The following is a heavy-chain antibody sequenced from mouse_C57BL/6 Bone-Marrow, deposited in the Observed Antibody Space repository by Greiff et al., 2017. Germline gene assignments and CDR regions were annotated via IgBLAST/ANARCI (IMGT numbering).Heavy chain of an antibody. J-gene: IGHJ4*01. Sequence: QVQLQQSGPGLVQPSQCLSITCTVSGFSLTSYGVHWVRQSPGKGLEWLGVIWSGGSTDYNAAFISRLSISKDNSKSQVFFKMNSLQADDTAIYYCAYYGSSDVYAMDYWGQGTSVTVSS. CDR3: AYYGSSDVYAMDY. CDR1: GFSLTSYG. V-gene: IGHV2-2*01. CDR2: IWSGGST. D-gene: IGHD1-1*01.